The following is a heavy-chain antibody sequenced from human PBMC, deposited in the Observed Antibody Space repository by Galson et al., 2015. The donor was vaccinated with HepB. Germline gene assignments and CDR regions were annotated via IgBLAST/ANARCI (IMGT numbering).Heavy chain of an antibody. CDR3: ARDPEPYYYGSGSYYILYYYGMDV. D-gene: IGHD3-10*01. V-gene: IGHV3-48*01. J-gene: IGHJ6*02. CDR1: GFTFSSYS. Sequence: SLRLSCAASGFTFSSYSMNWVRQAPGKGLEWVSYISSSSSTIYYADSVKGRFTISRDNAKNSLYLQMNSLRAEDTAVYYCARDPEPYYYGSGSYYILYYYGMDVWGQGTTVTVSS. CDR2: ISSSSSTI.